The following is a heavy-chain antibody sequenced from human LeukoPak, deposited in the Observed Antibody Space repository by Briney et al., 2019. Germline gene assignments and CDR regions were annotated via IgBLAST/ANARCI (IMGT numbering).Heavy chain of an antibody. CDR3: AREGYSFGYKLIDY. CDR1: GGSISSYY. CDR2: IYYSGST. V-gene: IGHV4-59*01. D-gene: IGHD5-18*01. J-gene: IGHJ4*02. Sequence: PSETLSLTCTVSGGSISSYYWSWIRQPPGRGLEWIGDIYYSGSTDYSPSLKSRVSISVDMSKYQFSLKLSSVTAADTALYYCAREGYSFGYKLIDYWGQGTLVTVSS.